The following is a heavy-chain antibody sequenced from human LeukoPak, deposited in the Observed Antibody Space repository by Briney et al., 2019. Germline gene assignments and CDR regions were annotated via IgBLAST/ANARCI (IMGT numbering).Heavy chain of an antibody. CDR2: IIPIFGTA. J-gene: IGHJ6*02. CDR3: ARNGGGGSWYYYYGMDV. V-gene: IGHV1-69*13. Sequence: SVKVSCKASGGTFSSYAISWVRQAPGQGLEWMGGIIPIFGTANYAQKFQGRVTITADESTSTAYMELSSLRSEDTAVYYCARNGGGGSWYYYYGMDVWGQGTAVTVSS. CDR1: GGTFSSYA. D-gene: IGHD2-15*01.